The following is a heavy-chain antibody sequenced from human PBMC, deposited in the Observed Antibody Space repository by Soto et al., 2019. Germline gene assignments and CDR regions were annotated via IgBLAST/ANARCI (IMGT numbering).Heavy chain of an antibody. CDR1: GFTFSSYS. Sequence: GGSLRLSCAASGFTFSSYSMNWVRQAPGKGLEWVSSISSSSSYIYYADSVKGRFTISRDNAKNSLYLQMNSLRAEDTAVYYCASVPITIFGVVDMDVWGKGTTVTVSS. V-gene: IGHV3-21*01. CDR3: ASVPITIFGVVDMDV. CDR2: ISSSSSYI. J-gene: IGHJ6*04. D-gene: IGHD3-3*01.